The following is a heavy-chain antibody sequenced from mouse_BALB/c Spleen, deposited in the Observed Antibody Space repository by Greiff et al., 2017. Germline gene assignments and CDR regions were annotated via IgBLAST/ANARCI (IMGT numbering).Heavy chain of an antibody. Sequence: DVMLVESGGGLVKPGGSLKLSCAASGFTFSDYYMYWVRQTPEKRLEWVATISDGGSYTYYPDSVKGRFTISRDNAKNNLYLQMSSLKSEDTAMYYCARDLDYDSYYAMDYWGQGTSVTVSS. V-gene: IGHV5-4*02. CDR1: GFTFSDYY. CDR3: ARDLDYDSYYAMDY. D-gene: IGHD2-4*01. J-gene: IGHJ4*01. CDR2: ISDGGSYT.